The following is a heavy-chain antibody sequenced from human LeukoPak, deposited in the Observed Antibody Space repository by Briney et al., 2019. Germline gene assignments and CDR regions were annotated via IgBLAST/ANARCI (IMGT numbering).Heavy chain of an antibody. V-gene: IGHV1-18*01. CDR2: IGANNGNT. CDR1: GYTFTSFG. J-gene: IGHJ4*02. D-gene: IGHD6-13*01. CDR3: ARDKTGSTAAEE. Sequence: GASVKVSCKTSGYTFTSFGISWVRQAPGQGLEWMGWIGANNGNTNYAQKVQGRATMTTDTSTSTAYMELRSLRSDDTAIYYCARDKTGSTAAEEWGQGTLVIVSS.